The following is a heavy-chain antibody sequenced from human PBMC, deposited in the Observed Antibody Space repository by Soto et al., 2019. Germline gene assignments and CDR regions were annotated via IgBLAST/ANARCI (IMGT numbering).Heavy chain of an antibody. CDR3: ARGRKWLRDFKPFDY. Sequence: SETLARTCAIYCGSLIGYYWSGIRQPPGKGLYCFGEINQRRITNYSPSLRRRFTISVDTSKNQFSLKLSSVTAADTAVYYCARGRKWLRDFKPFDYWGQGTLVTVS. CDR2: INQRRIT. V-gene: IGHV4-34*01. CDR1: CGSLIGYY. J-gene: IGHJ4*02. D-gene: IGHD5-12*01.